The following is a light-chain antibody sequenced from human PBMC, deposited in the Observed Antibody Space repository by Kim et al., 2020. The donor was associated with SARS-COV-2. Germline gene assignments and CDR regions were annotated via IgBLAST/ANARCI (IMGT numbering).Light chain of an antibody. CDR2: RDK. CDR1: NIENKN. V-gene: IGLV3-9*01. CDR3: QVWDSRTVV. Sequence: SVALGQTATIPCGGNNIENKNVHWYQQRPGQAPVLVMYRDKKRPSGIPERLSGSNSGNTATLTISRVEAGDEGDYYCQVWDSRTVVFGGGTQLTVL. J-gene: IGLJ2*01.